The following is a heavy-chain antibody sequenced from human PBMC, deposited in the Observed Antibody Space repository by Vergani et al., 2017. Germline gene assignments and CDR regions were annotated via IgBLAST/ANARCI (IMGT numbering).Heavy chain of an antibody. D-gene: IGHD2-8*01. J-gene: IGHJ6*01. CDR3: ARDCTSCGCPDNYGMDV. CDR2: IGSSGPYI. CDR1: GFTFSDFS. Sequence: VQLVESGGGLVKPGGSLRLSCAASGFTFSDFSMSWVRQAPGKGLEGVALIGSSGPYINYADSVKGRFIISRDNTNNSLFLQLRSLRAEDAAVYYCARDCTSCGCPDNYGMDVWGQGATVTGSS. V-gene: IGHV3-21*06.